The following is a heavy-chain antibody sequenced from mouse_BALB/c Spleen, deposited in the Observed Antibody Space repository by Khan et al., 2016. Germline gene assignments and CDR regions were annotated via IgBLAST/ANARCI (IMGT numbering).Heavy chain of an antibody. J-gene: IGHJ3*01. CDR3: ARIARWDGAY. D-gene: IGHD4-1*01. Sequence: QVTLPSSFPFIFPPSHTLSLTCSFSGFSLNTYGIGVGWIRQPSGKGLEWLAHIWWNDNKSYNTALKSRLTISKDTSNNQVFLKIASVDTADTATYYCARIARWDGAYWGQGTLVTVSA. CDR2: IWWNDNK. CDR1: GFSLNTYGIG. V-gene: IGHV8-11*01.